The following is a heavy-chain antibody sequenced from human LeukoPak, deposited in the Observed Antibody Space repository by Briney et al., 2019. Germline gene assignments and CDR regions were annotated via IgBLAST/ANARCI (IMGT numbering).Heavy chain of an antibody. CDR3: ARRTYYYDSSGYFENAFDI. CDR2: IIPIFGTA. D-gene: IGHD3-22*01. Sequence: ASVKVSCTASGGTFSSYAISWVRQAPGQGLEWMGGIIPIFGTANYAQKFQGRVTITADESTSTAYMELSSLRSEDTAVYYCARRTYYYDSSGYFENAFDIWGQGTMVTVSS. CDR1: GGTFSSYA. J-gene: IGHJ3*02. V-gene: IGHV1-69*13.